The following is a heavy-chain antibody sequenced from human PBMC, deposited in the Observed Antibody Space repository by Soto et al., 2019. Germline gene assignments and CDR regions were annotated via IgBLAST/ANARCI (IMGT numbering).Heavy chain of an antibody. CDR2: ISYDGSNK. CDR1: GFTFSSYA. Sequence: QVQLVESGGGVVQPGRSLRLSCAASGFTFSSYAMHWVRQAPGKGLEWVAVISYDGSNKYYADSVKGRFTISGDNSKNTLYLQMNSLRAEDTAVYYCARVGLLSNYDLLSSWGSDYWGQGTLVTVSS. J-gene: IGHJ4*02. CDR3: ARVGLLSNYDLLSSWGSDY. D-gene: IGHD4-4*01. V-gene: IGHV3-30-3*01.